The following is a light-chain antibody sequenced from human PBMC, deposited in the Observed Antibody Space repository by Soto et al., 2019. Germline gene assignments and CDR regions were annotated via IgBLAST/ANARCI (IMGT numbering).Light chain of an antibody. J-gene: IGKJ1*01. CDR3: QHYNDWLWT. Sequence: EIGMTQSPATLSVSAGEGATLSCRTSQSSSSKLAWYQQKPGQDHTPLIYGASTRATGVPATFSVRGSWTEFTLTISSLQSEELAVYYGQHYNDWLWTFGQGTKVDIK. V-gene: IGKV3-15*01. CDR2: GAS. CDR1: QSSSSK.